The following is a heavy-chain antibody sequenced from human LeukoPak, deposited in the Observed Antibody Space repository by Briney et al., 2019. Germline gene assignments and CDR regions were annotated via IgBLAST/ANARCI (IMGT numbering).Heavy chain of an antibody. D-gene: IGHD3-9*01. Sequence: ASVKVSCKASGYTFSSYGISWVRQAPGQGLEWVGWNRGDNGVTMTTDTSTSTVYMELKSLGSDETAVYYCARVDLLTGYYFFDYWGQGTLVTVSS. V-gene: IGHV1-18*01. J-gene: IGHJ4*02. CDR2: NRGDNG. CDR1: GYTFSSYG. CDR3: ARVDLLTGYYFFDY.